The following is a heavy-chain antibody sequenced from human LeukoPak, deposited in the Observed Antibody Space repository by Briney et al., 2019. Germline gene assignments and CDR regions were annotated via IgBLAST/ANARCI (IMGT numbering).Heavy chain of an antibody. CDR2: IYYSGST. CDR3: ARQFCSSTSCYTGDAFNI. D-gene: IGHD2-2*02. Sequence: PSQTLSLTCTVSGGSISSGDYYWSWIRQPPGEGLEWIGSIYYSGSTYYNPSLKSRVTISVDTSKNQFSLKLSSVTAADTAVYYCARQFCSSTSCYTGDAFNIWGQGTMVTVSS. V-gene: IGHV4-39*01. J-gene: IGHJ3*02. CDR1: GGSISSGDYY.